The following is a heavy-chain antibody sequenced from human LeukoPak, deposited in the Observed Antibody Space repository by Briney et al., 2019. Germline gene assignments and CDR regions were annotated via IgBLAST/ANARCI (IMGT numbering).Heavy chain of an antibody. Sequence: GGSLRLSCAASGFTFSSYAMSWVRQAPGEGLEWVSGISGGGETTYYADSVKGRFTISRDNSKNTLYLQMNSLRAEDTAVYYCAKQLAAGGYYFDYWGQGTLVTVSS. CDR3: AKQLAAGGYYFDY. J-gene: IGHJ4*02. CDR2: ISGGGETT. V-gene: IGHV3-23*01. CDR1: GFTFSSYA. D-gene: IGHD6-13*01.